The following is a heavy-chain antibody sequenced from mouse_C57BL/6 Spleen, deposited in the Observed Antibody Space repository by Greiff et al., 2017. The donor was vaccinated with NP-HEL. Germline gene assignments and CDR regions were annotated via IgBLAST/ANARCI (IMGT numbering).Heavy chain of an antibody. D-gene: IGHD2-3*01. Sequence: EVKLMESGAELVRPGSSVKMSCKTSGYTFTSYGINWVKQRPGQGLEWIGYIYIGNGYTEYNEKFKGKATLTSDTSSSTAYMQLSSLTSEDSAIYFCARYPLYDGYPSYAMDYWGQGTSVTVSS. J-gene: IGHJ4*01. CDR2: IYIGNGYT. CDR3: ARYPLYDGYPSYAMDY. CDR1: GYTFTSYG. V-gene: IGHV1-58*01.